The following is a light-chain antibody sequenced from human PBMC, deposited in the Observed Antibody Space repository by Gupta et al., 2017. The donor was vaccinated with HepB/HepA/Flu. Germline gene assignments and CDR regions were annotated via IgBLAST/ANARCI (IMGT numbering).Light chain of an antibody. CDR1: SPYIGAGYV. CDR2: GNS. J-gene: IGLJ3*02. V-gene: IGLV1-40*01. CDR3: QSEESSESGVV. Sequence: VLTHPPSVSWASGQRVAISCTGNSPYIGAGYVVDWYQQLAGTAPKLLIYGNSKRPSGVPERFSGSKSGTTASVSITGLQAEDEADYYCQSEESSESGVVFGGGTMPTVL.